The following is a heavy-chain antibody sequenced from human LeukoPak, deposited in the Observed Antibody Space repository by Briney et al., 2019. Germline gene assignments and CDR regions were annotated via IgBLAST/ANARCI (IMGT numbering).Heavy chain of an antibody. CDR2: IKQDGTEK. CDR3: ASGWGPMVVSY. J-gene: IGHJ4*02. V-gene: IGHV3-7*01. CDR1: VFTFSNFW. D-gene: IGHD2-15*01. Sequence: GGSLRLSCAASVFTFSNFWMIWVRQAPGKGLEWVANIKQDGTEKHFVDSVEGRFTISRDNAKNSLYLQMNSLRVEDTAMYYCASGWGPMVVSYWGQGTLVTVSS.